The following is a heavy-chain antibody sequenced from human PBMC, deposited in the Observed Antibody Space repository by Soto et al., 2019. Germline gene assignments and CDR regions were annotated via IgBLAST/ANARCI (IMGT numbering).Heavy chain of an antibody. CDR1: GFTSRSFT. Sequence: GGSLRLSCAASGFTSRSFTMNLVRQAPGKGLEWVSTISRNSADIYYTDALRGRFTISRDNAKNSLHLKMNSLRAEDTAVYYCTRYASRDSSARGWFDPLGPGTLVTVSS. CDR2: ISRNSADI. V-gene: IGHV3-21*01. D-gene: IGHD6-13*01. J-gene: IGHJ5*02. CDR3: TRYASRDSSARGWFDP.